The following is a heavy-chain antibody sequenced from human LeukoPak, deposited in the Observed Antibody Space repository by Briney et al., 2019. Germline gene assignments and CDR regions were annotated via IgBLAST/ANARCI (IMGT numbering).Heavy chain of an antibody. V-gene: IGHV1-69*04. D-gene: IGHD6-19*01. CDR1: GGTFSSYA. CDR2: IIPIFGIA. Sequence: SVKVSCKASGGTFSSYAISWVRQAPGQGLEWMGRIIPIFGIANYAQKFQGRVTITADKSTSTAYMELSSLRSEDTAVYYRARDQGAVAGGYCYYGMDVWGQGTTVTVSS. CDR3: ARDQGAVAGGYCYYGMDV. J-gene: IGHJ6*02.